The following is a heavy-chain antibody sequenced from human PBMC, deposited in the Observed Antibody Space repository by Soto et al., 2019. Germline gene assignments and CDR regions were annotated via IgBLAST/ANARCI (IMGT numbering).Heavy chain of an antibody. D-gene: IGHD3-9*01. J-gene: IGHJ4*02. CDR3: ASGLRYFDW. Sequence: QVQLQESGPGLVKPSETLSLTCTVSGGYITSSYWSWVRQPPGKGLEWIGYIYYSGSTNYNPSLTSRVTISVDTSKNHFSLNLSSVTAADTAVYFCASGLRYFDWWGQGTLVTVSS. CDR2: IYYSGST. CDR1: GGYITSSY. V-gene: IGHV4-59*01.